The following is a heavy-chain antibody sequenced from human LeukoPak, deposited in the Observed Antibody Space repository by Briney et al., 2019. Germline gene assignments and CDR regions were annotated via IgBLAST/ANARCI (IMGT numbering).Heavy chain of an antibody. CDR2: IIPILGIA. V-gene: IGHV1-69*04. CDR1: GGTFSSYA. D-gene: IGHD6-19*01. Sequence: SVKVSCKASGGTFSSYAISWVRQAPGQGLEWMGRIIPILGIANYAQKFQGRVTITADKSTSTAYMELSSLRSEDTAVYYCARGVGSGWYVDYWGQGTLVTVSS. J-gene: IGHJ4*02. CDR3: ARGVGSGWYVDY.